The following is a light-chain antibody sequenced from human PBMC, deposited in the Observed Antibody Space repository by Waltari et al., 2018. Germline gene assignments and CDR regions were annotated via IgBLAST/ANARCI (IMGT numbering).Light chain of an antibody. Sequence: EIVMTQSPASLSLSPGERATLSCRASQSVTSNLAWYQQKPGQAPRLLIYGASTRAAGIPVRFSGSGSGTECTLTGSGLQSEDFAIYYCQQYNDWPPWTFGQGTKVEIK. CDR3: QQYNDWPPWT. CDR1: QSVTSN. J-gene: IGKJ1*01. CDR2: GAS. V-gene: IGKV3-15*01.